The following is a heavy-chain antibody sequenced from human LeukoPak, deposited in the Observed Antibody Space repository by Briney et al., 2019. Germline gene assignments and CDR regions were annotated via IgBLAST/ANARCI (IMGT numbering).Heavy chain of an antibody. J-gene: IGHJ3*02. D-gene: IGHD3-3*01. CDR2: IYYSGST. Sequence: PSETLSLTCTVPGGSISSSSYYWGWIRQPPGKGLEWIGSIYYSGSTYYNPSLKSRVTISVDTSKNQFSLKLSSVTAADTAVYYCARLPDFWSGYWSYPIWGQGTMVTVSS. CDR3: ARLPDFWSGYWSYPI. CDR1: GGSISSSSYY. V-gene: IGHV4-39*01.